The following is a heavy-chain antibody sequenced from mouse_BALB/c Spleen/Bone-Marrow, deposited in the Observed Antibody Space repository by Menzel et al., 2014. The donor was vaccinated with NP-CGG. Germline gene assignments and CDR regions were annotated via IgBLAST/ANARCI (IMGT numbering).Heavy chain of an antibody. CDR1: GLTFSTYA. J-gene: IGHJ3*01. CDR3: ARDGYGSSD. D-gene: IGHD1-1*01. CDR2: ISSGGSYT. V-gene: IGHV5-9-4*01. Sequence: DVHLVESGGVLVKPGGSLKLSCAASGLTFSTYAMSWVRQSPEKRLEWVAEISSGGSYTYYPDTVTGRFTISRDNAKNTLYLEMSSLRSEDTAMYYCARDGYGSSDWGQGTLVTVSA.